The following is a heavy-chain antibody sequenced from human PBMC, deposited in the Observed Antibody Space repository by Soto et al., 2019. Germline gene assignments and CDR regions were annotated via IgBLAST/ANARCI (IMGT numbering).Heavy chain of an antibody. D-gene: IGHD1-1*01. CDR2: ISAHNGNT. Sequence: QVHLVQSGAEVKKPGASVKVSCKGSGYIFTTYGITWVRQAPGQGLEWMGWISAHNGNTNYAQKLQGRVNVTRDTSPSTAYMELRNLRSDDTAVYYCARGRYGDYWGQGALVTVSS. V-gene: IGHV1-18*01. CDR1: GYIFTTYG. J-gene: IGHJ4*02. CDR3: ARGRYGDY.